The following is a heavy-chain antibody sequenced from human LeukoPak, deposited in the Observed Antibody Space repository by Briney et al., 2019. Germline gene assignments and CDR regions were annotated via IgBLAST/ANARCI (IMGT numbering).Heavy chain of an antibody. CDR2: INPNFGTA. V-gene: IGHV1-69*13. CDR3: ARDAELVVYDPRGVPLDSYYTDD. Sequence: SVKVSCKTSGYSFILYGMSWVRQAPGQGLEWMGGINPNFGTANYAQKFQGRVTITADESTSTAYMELSRLRSDDTAVYYCARDAELVVYDPRGVPLDSYYTDDWGKGTTVTVSS. D-gene: IGHD5/OR15-5a*01. J-gene: IGHJ6*03. CDR1: GYSFILYG.